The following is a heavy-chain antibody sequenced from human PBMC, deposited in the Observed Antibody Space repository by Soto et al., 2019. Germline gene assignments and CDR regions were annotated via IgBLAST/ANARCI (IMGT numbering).Heavy chain of an antibody. J-gene: IGHJ4*02. CDR1: GFTFSSYA. D-gene: IGHD1-26*01. CDR2: ISYDGSNK. V-gene: IGHV3-30-3*01. Sequence: QVQLVESGGGVVQPGRSLRLSCAASGFTFSSYAMHWVRQAPGKGLEWVAVISYDGSNKYYADSVKGRFTISRDNSKNTLYLQMNSLRAEDTAVYYCARDRVRWALEWELLAFFDYWGQGTLVTVSS. CDR3: ARDRVRWALEWELLAFFDY.